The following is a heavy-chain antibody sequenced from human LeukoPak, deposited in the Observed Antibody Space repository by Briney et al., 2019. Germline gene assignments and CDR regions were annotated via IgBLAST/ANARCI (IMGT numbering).Heavy chain of an antibody. CDR2: ITYDGSTK. D-gene: IGHD3-16*02. J-gene: IGHJ4*02. CDR3: AKDRSWHGLEY. Sequence: PGGSLRLSCVASGFTFSIYTMSWVRQAPGKGLEWATLITYDGSTKYYADSVKGRFTISRDNSKNRLYLQMDSLRGEDTAVYYCAKDRSWHGLEYWGQGALVTVSS. V-gene: IGHV3-30*04. CDR1: GFTFSIYT.